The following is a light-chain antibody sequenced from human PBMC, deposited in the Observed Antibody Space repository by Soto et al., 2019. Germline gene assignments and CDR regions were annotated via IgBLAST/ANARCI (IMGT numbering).Light chain of an antibody. CDR3: RQRSNWPGP. CDR2: DAS. Sequence: VLTQLPSTVCLSEKRGASVSCRASQNVGSYLAWYQQKPGQAPRLLIYDASNRATGIPARFSGSGSGTDFTLTISSLEPEDCAVYYCRQRSNWPGPFGGGTKVDIK. J-gene: IGKJ4*01. V-gene: IGKV3-11*01. CDR1: QNVGSY.